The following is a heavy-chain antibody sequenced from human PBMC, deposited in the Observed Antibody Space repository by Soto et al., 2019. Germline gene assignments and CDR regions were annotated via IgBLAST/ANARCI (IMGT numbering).Heavy chain of an antibody. J-gene: IGHJ6*03. CDR1: GYTFTSYD. D-gene: IGHD3-3*01. Sequence: QVQLVQSGAEVQKPGASVKVSCKASGYTFTSYDINWVRQATGQGPEWMGWMNPNSGNTGYAQKFQGRVTMTRNTSISTAYMELSSLRSEDTAVYYCARGEQVRDFWSGSYRKGYHYYYMDVWGKGTTVTVSS. CDR3: ARGEQVRDFWSGSYRKGYHYYYMDV. V-gene: IGHV1-8*01. CDR2: MNPNSGNT.